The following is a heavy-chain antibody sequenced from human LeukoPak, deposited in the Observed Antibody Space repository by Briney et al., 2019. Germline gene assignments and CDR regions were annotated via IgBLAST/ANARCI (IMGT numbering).Heavy chain of an antibody. CDR2: IKEDGSEN. CDR1: GFTFSNYW. CDR3: ARARYSDF. Sequence: GGSLRLSCVASGFTFSNYWMTWVRQAPGKGLGWVANIKEDGSENNYADSVKGRFTISRDNAKNSLYLQMNSLRGEDTAVYYCARARYSDFWGQGTLVTVSS. V-gene: IGHV3-7*01. J-gene: IGHJ4*02.